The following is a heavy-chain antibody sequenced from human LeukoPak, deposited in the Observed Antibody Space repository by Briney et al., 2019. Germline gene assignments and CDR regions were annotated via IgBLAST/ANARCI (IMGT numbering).Heavy chain of an antibody. CDR3: ARAPYDFWSGYYIGWFDP. CDR1: GGSIRSYY. J-gene: IGHJ5*02. V-gene: IGHV4-59*01. Sequence: SETLSLTCTVSGGSIRSYYWSWIRQPPGKGLEWIGYIYYSGSTNYNPSLKSRVTISVDTSKNQFSLKLSSVTAADTAVYYCARAPYDFWSGYYIGWFDPWGQGTLVTVSS. CDR2: IYYSGST. D-gene: IGHD3-3*01.